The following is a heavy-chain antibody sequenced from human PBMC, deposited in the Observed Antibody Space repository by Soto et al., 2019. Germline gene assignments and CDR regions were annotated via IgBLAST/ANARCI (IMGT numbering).Heavy chain of an antibody. Sequence: QVQLVESGGGVVQPGWSLRLSCAASGFTFSSYGMHWVRQAPGKGLEWVAVISYDGSNKYYADSVKGRFTISRDNSKNTLYLQMNSLRAEDTAVYYCAKGSSSQTYFDYWGQGTLVTVSS. J-gene: IGHJ4*02. D-gene: IGHD6-13*01. CDR3: AKGSSSQTYFDY. CDR2: ISYDGSNK. CDR1: GFTFSSYG. V-gene: IGHV3-30*18.